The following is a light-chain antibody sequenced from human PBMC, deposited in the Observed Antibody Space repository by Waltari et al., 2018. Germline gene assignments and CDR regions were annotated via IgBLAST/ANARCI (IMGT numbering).Light chain of an antibody. CDR1: QTLLYSDGKTY. CDR2: EVS. V-gene: IGKV2-29*03. J-gene: IGKJ2*01. Sequence: VMTKTTLSLSVTPGQPASISCRSSQTLLYSDGKTYVYWFLQKPGQSPQLLIYEVSSRFSGVSDRFSGSGSVTDFTLKISRVEAEDVGIYYCMQGIHLPYTFGQGTKLEIK. CDR3: MQGIHLPYT.